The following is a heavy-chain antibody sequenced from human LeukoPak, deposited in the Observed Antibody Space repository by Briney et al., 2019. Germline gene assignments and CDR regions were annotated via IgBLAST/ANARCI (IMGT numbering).Heavy chain of an antibody. CDR3: VRDHVFAFDI. Sequence: GGSLRLSCAASGLTVSSSYMSWVRQTPGKGLEWVAHIRADTFTISYADSVKGRFTISRDNAKDSLYLQMNSLRDEDTAVYYCVRDHVFAFDIWGQGTMVSVSS. CDR1: GLTVSSSY. J-gene: IGHJ3*02. CDR2: IRADTFTI. V-gene: IGHV3-48*02. D-gene: IGHD3-10*02.